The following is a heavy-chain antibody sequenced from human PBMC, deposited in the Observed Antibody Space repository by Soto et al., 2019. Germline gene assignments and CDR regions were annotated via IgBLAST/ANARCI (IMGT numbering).Heavy chain of an antibody. Sequence: EVQLVESGGGLVQPGGSLRLSCAASGFTFSSYWMSWVRQAPGKGLEWVANIKQDGSEKYYVDSVKGRFTISRDNAKNSLYLQMNSLRDEDTAVYYCARVSGITMLVVAKSPLVDVWGQGTTVTVSS. V-gene: IGHV3-7*03. CDR1: GFTFSSYW. CDR2: IKQDGSEK. J-gene: IGHJ6*02. CDR3: ARVSGITMLVVAKSPLVDV. D-gene: IGHD3-22*01.